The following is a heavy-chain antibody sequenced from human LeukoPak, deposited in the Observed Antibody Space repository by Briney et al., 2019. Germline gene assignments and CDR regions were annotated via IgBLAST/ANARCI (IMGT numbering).Heavy chain of an antibody. Sequence: WVXXXXXQGLEWMGRIIPILGIANYAQKFQGRVTITADKSTSTAYMELSSLRSEDTAVYYCARVSRFGELLIDYWGQGTLVTVSS. CDR3: ARVSRFGELLIDY. CDR2: IIPILGIA. D-gene: IGHD3-10*01. J-gene: IGHJ4*02. V-gene: IGHV1-69*04.